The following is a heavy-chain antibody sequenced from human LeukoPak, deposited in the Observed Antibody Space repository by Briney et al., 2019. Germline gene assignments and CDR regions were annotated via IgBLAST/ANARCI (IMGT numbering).Heavy chain of an antibody. CDR2: INHSGST. D-gene: IGHD4-17*01. CDR3: ARFSVTTYDYDY. CDR1: GGSFSGYY. J-gene: IGHJ4*02. Sequence: SETLSLTCAVYGGSFSGYYWSWIRQPPGKGLEWIGEINHSGSTNYNPSLKSRVTISVDTSKNQFSLKLSSVTAADTAVYYCARFSVTTYDYDYWGQGTLVTVSS. V-gene: IGHV4-34*01.